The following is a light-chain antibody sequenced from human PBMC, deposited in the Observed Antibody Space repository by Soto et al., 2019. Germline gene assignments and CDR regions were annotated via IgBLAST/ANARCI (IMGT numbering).Light chain of an antibody. J-gene: IGKJ2*01. CDR2: GAS. V-gene: IGKV3-15*01. CDR3: QQYNSWPPYT. CDR1: QSVSSN. Sequence: EIVMTQSPATLSVSPGERATLSCWASQSVSSNLAWYQQKPGQPPRLLISGASTRATCIPGRFSGSGSGTEFTLTISSLQSEDFAVYYCQQYNSWPPYTFGQGTKLEIK.